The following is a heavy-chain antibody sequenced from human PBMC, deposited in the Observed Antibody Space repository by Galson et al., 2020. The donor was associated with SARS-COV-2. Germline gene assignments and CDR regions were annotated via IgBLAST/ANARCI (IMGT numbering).Heavy chain of an antibody. CDR2: IRGDGSET. V-gene: IGHV3-7*01. CDR1: GFIFKDFW. CDR3: TREGRQGAY. J-gene: IGHJ4*02. Sequence: GGSLRLSCEVSGFIFKDFWMSWFRQAPGKSLEWVANIRGDGSETNYVESVKGRFSISRDNAMNSLYLQMDSLRVEDTAVYYCTREGRQGAYWGQGSRVTVSS.